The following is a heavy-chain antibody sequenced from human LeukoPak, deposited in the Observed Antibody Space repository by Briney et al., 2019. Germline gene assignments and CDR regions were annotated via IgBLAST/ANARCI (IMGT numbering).Heavy chain of an antibody. CDR2: ISGSGGTT. CDR1: GFTFSTYA. CDR3: ARIRGYSYGHLDY. Sequence: GGSLRLSCAAPGFTFSTYAMSWVRQAPGKGLEWVSGISGSGGTTFYADSVKGRFTISRDNSKNTLYLQMNSLRAEDTAVYYCARIRGYSYGHLDYWGQGTLVTVSS. D-gene: IGHD5-18*01. J-gene: IGHJ4*02. V-gene: IGHV3-23*01.